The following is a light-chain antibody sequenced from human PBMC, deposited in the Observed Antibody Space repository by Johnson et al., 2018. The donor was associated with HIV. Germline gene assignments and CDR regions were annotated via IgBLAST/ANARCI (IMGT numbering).Light chain of an antibody. J-gene: IGLJ1*01. CDR1: NSNIGNNY. CDR2: ENN. CDR3: GAWDSSLSAYV. Sequence: HSVLTQPPSVSAAPGQKVTISCSGSNSNIGNNYVSWYQQVPGTAPKLLIYENNKRPSGIPDRFSGSRSGTSATLDITGLQTGDEADYYCGAWDSSLSAYVFATETKFTVL. V-gene: IGLV1-51*02.